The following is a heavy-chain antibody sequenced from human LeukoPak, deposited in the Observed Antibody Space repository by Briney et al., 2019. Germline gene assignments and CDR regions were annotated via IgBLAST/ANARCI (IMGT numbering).Heavy chain of an antibody. J-gene: IGHJ4*02. Sequence: SETLSLTCTVSGYSISSGYYWGWIRQPPGKGLEWIGSIYHSGSTYYNPSLKSRVTISVDTSKNQFSLKLSSVTAADTAVYYCARDGGAWSYYFDYWGQGTLVTVSS. CDR2: IYHSGST. V-gene: IGHV4-38-2*02. CDR1: GYSISSGYY. CDR3: ARDGGAWSYYFDY. D-gene: IGHD3-16*01.